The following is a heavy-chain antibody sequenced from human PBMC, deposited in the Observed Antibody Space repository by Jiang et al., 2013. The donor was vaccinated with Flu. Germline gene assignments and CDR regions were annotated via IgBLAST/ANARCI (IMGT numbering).Heavy chain of an antibody. CDR2: IYHTGST. Sequence: YGPGLVKPSETLFLTCNVSGASISSNSYYWGWIRQPPGKGLDWIGSIYHTGSTYYNPSLKSRVTISVNTSRNQFSLTLSSVTAADTALYYCARHTWDLLSSHFGYWGQGTLITVSS. CDR1: GASISSNSYY. CDR3: ARHTWDLLSSHFGY. V-gene: IGHV4-39*01. D-gene: IGHD1-26*01. J-gene: IGHJ4*02.